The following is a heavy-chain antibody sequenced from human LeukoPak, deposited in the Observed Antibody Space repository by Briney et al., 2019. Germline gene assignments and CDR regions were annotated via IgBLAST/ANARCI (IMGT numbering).Heavy chain of an antibody. CDR3: ARDGYSHPHGY. Sequence: GGSLRLSCAASGFTFSSYWMSWVRQAPGKGLEWVTNIKQDGSEKYYVDSVKGRFTISRDNGKNSLYLQMNSLRAEDTAVYYCARDGYSHPHGYWGQGTLVTVSS. CDR1: GFTFSSYW. CDR2: IKQDGSEK. J-gene: IGHJ4*02. V-gene: IGHV3-7*05. D-gene: IGHD5-18*01.